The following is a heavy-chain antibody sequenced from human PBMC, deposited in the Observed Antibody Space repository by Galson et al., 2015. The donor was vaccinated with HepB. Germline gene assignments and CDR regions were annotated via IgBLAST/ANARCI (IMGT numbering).Heavy chain of an antibody. V-gene: IGHV3-11*06. J-gene: IGHJ4*02. CDR2: ISGGTTYA. D-gene: IGHD4-17*01. Sequence: SLRRCCAASGFIFSDYYMSWLRQAPGKGLEWLSYISGGTTYANYADSVKGRFTISRDNAKNSLYLQINSLRADDTAVYYCARVADSDYGDHTHFDYWGQGSLVTVSS. CDR3: ARVADSDYGDHTHFDY. CDR1: GFIFSDYY.